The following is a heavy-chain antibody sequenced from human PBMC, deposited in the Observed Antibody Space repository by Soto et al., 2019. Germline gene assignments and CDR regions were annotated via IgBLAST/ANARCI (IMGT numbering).Heavy chain of an antibody. V-gene: IGHV3-48*03. J-gene: IGHJ4*02. CDR2: ISSSGSTI. CDR3: ARVRFLETRYSGYDSFDY. D-gene: IGHD5-12*01. CDR1: GFTFSSYE. Sequence: GGSLRLSCAASGFTFSSYEMNWVRQAPGKGLEWVSYISSSGSTIYYADSVKGRFTISRDNAKNSLYLQMNSLRAEDTAVYYCARVRFLETRYSGYDSFDYWGQGTLVTVSS.